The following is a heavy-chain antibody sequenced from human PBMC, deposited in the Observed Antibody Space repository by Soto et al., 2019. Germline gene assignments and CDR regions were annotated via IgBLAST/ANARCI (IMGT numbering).Heavy chain of an antibody. J-gene: IGHJ6*02. CDR1: GYSFTTYG. Sequence: QVQLVQSGGEVKKPGASGNVSCKTSGYSFTTYGISWVRQAPGQGLEWMGWISAYNGNTNYAQKLQGRVTMTTDTSTSTAYMELRSLRSDDTAVYYCAREGPAPYYYYGMDVWGQGSTVTVSS. V-gene: IGHV1-18*01. CDR3: AREGPAPYYYYGMDV. CDR2: ISAYNGNT.